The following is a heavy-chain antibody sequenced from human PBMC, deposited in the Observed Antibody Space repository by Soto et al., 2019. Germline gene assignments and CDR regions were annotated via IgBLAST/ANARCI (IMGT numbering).Heavy chain of an antibody. CDR1: GFTFSSYS. J-gene: IGHJ4*02. D-gene: IGHD4-4*01. V-gene: IGHV3-48*02. Sequence: PGGSLRLSCAASGFTFSSYSMNWVLQAPWKGLEWVSYISSSSSTIYYADSVKGRFTISRDNAKNSLYLQMNSLRDEDTAVYYCAREDGHSYWYFDYWGQGTQVTVSS. CDR2: ISSSSSTI. CDR3: AREDGHSYWYFDY.